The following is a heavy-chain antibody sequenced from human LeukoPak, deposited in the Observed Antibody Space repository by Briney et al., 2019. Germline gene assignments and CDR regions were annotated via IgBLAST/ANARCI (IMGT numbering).Heavy chain of an antibody. CDR3: ARGGLRYFDWPNDY. Sequence: LRLSCTASGFTFGDYAMSWVRQPPGKGLEWIGEINHSGSTNYNPSLKSRVTISVDTSKNQFSLKLSSVTATDTAVYYCARGGLRYFDWPNDYWGQGTLVTVSS. J-gene: IGHJ4*02. V-gene: IGHV4-34*01. CDR1: GFTFGDYA. CDR2: INHSGST. D-gene: IGHD3-9*01.